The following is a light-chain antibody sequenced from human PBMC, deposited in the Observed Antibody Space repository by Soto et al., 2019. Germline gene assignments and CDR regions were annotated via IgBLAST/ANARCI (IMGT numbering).Light chain of an antibody. J-gene: IGLJ1*01. Sequence: QSVLTQPPSVSAAPGQTVTISCSGSSSNIGSNYVSWYQQLPGAAPKLLIYDSNKRPSGIPERFSASKSGTSATLGITGLQTGDEADYYCGAWDGSLRLYVFGTGTMV. CDR1: SSNIGSNY. CDR3: GAWDGSLRLYV. CDR2: DSN. V-gene: IGLV1-51*01.